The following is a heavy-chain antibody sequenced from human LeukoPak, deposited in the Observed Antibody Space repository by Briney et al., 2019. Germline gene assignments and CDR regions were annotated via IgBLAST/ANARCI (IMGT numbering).Heavy chain of an antibody. Sequence: GRSLRLSCAASGFTFSSSAMHWVRQAPGKGLEWVAVISHDGSKKYYADSVKGRFTISRDNSKDTLYLQMNSLRAEDAAVYYCARVRGKFDYWGQGTLVTVSS. J-gene: IGHJ4*02. D-gene: IGHD4-23*01. CDR1: GFTFSSSA. V-gene: IGHV3-30*03. CDR3: ARVRGKFDY. CDR2: ISHDGSKK.